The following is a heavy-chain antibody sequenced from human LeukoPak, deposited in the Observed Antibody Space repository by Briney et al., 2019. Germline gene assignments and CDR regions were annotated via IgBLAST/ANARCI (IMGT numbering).Heavy chain of an antibody. Sequence: PGGSLRLSCAASGFTFSSYWMSWVRQAPGKGLEWVANIKQDGSEKYYVDSVKGRFTISRDNAKNSLNLQMNSLRAEDTAVYYCVRVGRLLWFGLWGQGTLVTVSS. CDR3: VRVGRLLWFGL. CDR2: IKQDGSEK. CDR1: GFTFSSYW. D-gene: IGHD3-10*01. V-gene: IGHV3-7*01. J-gene: IGHJ4*02.